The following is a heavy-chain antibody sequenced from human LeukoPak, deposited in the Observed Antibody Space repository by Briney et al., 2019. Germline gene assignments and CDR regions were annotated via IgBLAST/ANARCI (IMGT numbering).Heavy chain of an antibody. J-gene: IGHJ4*02. D-gene: IGHD3-10*01. Sequence: SGGSLRLSCAASGFIFDDYDMNWVRQAPGKGLEWVSHINWNGNTIGYADSVKGRFTISRDNSKNTLYLQMNSLRPEDTAVYYCAKDWGFKFASGSSYFDYWGQGSLVTVSS. CDR2: INWNGNTI. V-gene: IGHV3-20*04. CDR3: AKDWGFKFASGSSYFDY. CDR1: GFIFDDYD.